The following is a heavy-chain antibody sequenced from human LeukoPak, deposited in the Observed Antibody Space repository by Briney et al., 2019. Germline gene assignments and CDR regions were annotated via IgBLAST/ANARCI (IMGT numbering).Heavy chain of an antibody. J-gene: IGHJ6*03. D-gene: IGHD5-12*01. CDR2: IIAIFGTA. CDR3: ASQATTLGSYYYYYYMDV. Sequence: ASVKVSCKASGGTFSSYAISWVRQAPGQGREWMGGIIAIFGTANYAQKLQGRVTITTDESTSTAYMELSSLRSEDTAVYYCASQATTLGSYYYYYYMDVWGKGTTVTVSS. CDR1: GGTFSSYA. V-gene: IGHV1-69*05.